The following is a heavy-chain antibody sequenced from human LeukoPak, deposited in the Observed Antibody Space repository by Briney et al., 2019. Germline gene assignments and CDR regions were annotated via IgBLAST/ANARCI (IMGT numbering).Heavy chain of an antibody. CDR3: ARARGGTFDI. D-gene: IGHD3-16*01. Sequence: GGSLRLSCAASGFTFSDYWMHWVRQAPGKGLVWLSRINTDGSRITYVDSVKGRFTMSRDNAKNPLYLQMNSLSGEDTSIYYCARARGGTFDIWGQGTVVTVSS. CDR2: INTDGSRI. CDR1: GFTFSDYW. V-gene: IGHV3-74*03. J-gene: IGHJ3*02.